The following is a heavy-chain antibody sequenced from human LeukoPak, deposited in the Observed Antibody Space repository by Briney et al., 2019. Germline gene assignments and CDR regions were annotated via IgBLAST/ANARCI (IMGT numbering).Heavy chain of an antibody. J-gene: IGHJ2*01. CDR1: GYTFTSFD. Sequence: GASVKVSCKASGYTFTSFDINWVRQATGQGLEWMRWMNPNSGHTGYAQKFQGRVTMTRNTSISTAYMELSSLRSEDTAVYYRARATVTTKNWYFDLWGRGTLVTVSS. V-gene: IGHV1-8*01. CDR3: ARATVTTKNWYFDL. D-gene: IGHD4-17*01. CDR2: MNPNSGHT.